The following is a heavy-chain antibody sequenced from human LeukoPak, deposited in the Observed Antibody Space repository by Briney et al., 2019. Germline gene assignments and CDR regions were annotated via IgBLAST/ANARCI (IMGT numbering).Heavy chain of an antibody. J-gene: IGHJ4*02. D-gene: IGHD4-11*01. CDR2: ISSSGSII. V-gene: IGHV3-11*04. CDR3: ARSSNYAASN. CDR1: GFTFSDYD. Sequence: GGSLRLSCAASGFTFSDYDMSWIRQAPGKGLEWVSYISSSGSIIDYADSVKGRFTISRDNAKNSLYLQMNSLRAEDTAVYHCARSSNYAASNWGQGTLVTVSS.